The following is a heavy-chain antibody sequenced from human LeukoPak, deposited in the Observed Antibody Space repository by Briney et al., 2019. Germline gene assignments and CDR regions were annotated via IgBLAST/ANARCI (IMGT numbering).Heavy chain of an antibody. CDR1: RFTSSSYE. J-gene: IGHJ3*02. Sequence: PGGCLRLSCAASRFTSSSYEMDWVRQAPGKGREWVSYISSSGSTIYYAESAKGRFSISRDNAKNSLYLQMNSLRAEDTAVHYWAPFYYYDSSGYYYRDAFDIWGQGTMVTVSS. V-gene: IGHV3-48*03. CDR2: ISSSGSTI. CDR3: APFYYYDSSGYYYRDAFDI. D-gene: IGHD3-22*01.